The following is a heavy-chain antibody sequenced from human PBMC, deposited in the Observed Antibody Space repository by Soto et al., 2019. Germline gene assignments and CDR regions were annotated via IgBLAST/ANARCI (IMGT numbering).Heavy chain of an antibody. V-gene: IGHV3-23*01. CDR2: ISASGGNT. CDR3: AKRGYTYGSGMDV. J-gene: IGHJ6*02. Sequence: PVGSLRLSCVASGFTFSSYAMSWVRQAPGKGLEWVSSISASGGNTYYADSVKGRFTISRDNSKNTPYLQMNSLRAEDTALYYCAKRGYTYGSGMDVWGQGTTVTVSS. D-gene: IGHD5-18*01. CDR1: GFTFSSYA.